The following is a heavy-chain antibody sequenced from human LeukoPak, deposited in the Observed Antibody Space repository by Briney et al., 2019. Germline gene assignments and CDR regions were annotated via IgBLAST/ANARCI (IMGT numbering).Heavy chain of an antibody. J-gene: IGHJ4*02. D-gene: IGHD6-19*01. V-gene: IGHV1-2*06. CDR1: GYTFTGYY. Sequence: ASVKVSCKASGYTFTGYYMHWVRQAPGQGLEWMGRINPNSGGTNYAQKFQGRVTMTRDTSISTAYMELSRLRSDDTAVYYCARVVKAVAGENDYWGQGTLVTVSS. CDR2: INPNSGGT. CDR3: ARVVKAVAGENDY.